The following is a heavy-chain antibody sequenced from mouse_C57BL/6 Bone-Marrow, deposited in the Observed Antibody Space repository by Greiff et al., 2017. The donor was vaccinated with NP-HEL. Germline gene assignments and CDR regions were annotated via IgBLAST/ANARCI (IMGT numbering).Heavy chain of an antibody. CDR1: GYTFTSYW. J-gene: IGHJ4*01. Sequence: QVQLQQPGAELVKPGASVKLSCKASGYTFTSYWMHWVKQRPGRGLKWIGRIDPNSGGTKYNEKFKSKATLTVDKPSSTAYMQLSSLTSEDSAVYYCARWNYDYDLYAMDYWGQGTSVTVSS. CDR2: IDPNSGGT. CDR3: ARWNYDYDLYAMDY. V-gene: IGHV1-72*01. D-gene: IGHD2-4*01.